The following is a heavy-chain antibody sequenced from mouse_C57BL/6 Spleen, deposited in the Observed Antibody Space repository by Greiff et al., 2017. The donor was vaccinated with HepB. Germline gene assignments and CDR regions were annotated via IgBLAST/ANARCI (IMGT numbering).Heavy chain of an antibody. D-gene: IGHD1-1*01. J-gene: IGHJ2*01. Sequence: DVQLVESEGGLVQPGSSMKLSCTASGFTFSDYYMAWVRQVPEKGLEWVANINYDGSSTYYLDSLKSRFIISRDNAKNILYLQMSSLKSEDTATYYCAREDYYGRGGGFDYWGQGTTLTVSS. CDR2: INYDGSST. CDR1: GFTFSDYY. CDR3: AREDYYGRGGGFDY. V-gene: IGHV5-16*01.